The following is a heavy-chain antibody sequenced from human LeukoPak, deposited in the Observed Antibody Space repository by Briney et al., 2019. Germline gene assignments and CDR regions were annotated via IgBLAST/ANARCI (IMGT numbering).Heavy chain of an antibody. D-gene: IGHD6-13*01. Sequence: GGSLRLSCAASGFTFSNYGIHWVRQAPGKGLEWVAFIRYDGTDKYYADSMKGRFTISRDSSKNTVYLQMNSLRDEDTALYYCAKSPYRGGSSWTEFDYWGQGTLVTVSS. CDR2: IRYDGTDK. CDR3: AKSPYRGGSSWTEFDY. J-gene: IGHJ4*02. CDR1: GFTFSNYG. V-gene: IGHV3-30*02.